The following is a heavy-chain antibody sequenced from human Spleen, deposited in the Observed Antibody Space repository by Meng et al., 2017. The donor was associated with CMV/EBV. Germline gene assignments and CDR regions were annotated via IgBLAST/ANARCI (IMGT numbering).Heavy chain of an antibody. J-gene: IGHJ6*02. Sequence: GESLKISCAASGFIFSDRYMDWLRQAPGKGLEWVARSRNKASSYTTEYAASVKGRFTISRDESENSLYLQMNSLRAEDTAVYYCARDHRHGMDVWGQGTTVTVSS. CDR1: GFIFSDRY. CDR3: ARDHRHGMDV. V-gene: IGHV3-72*01. D-gene: IGHD1-14*01. CDR2: SRNKASSYTT.